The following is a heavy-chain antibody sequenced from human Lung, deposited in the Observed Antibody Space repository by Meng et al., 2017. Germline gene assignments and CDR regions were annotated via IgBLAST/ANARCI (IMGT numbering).Heavy chain of an antibody. CDR1: GYPFTNCG. CDR3: ARSPYSSGWPNFDS. D-gene: IGHD6-19*01. J-gene: IGHJ4*02. V-gene: IGHV1-18*01. Sequence: QVHLVQAAAEVREPGASVKVSCKAAGYPFTNCGISWVRQAPGQGLEWMGWISVYNVNTNYAQKFQGRVTMTTDTSTSTTYMELRSLRSDDTGVYYCARSPYSSGWPNFDSWGQGTLVTVSS. CDR2: ISVYNVNT.